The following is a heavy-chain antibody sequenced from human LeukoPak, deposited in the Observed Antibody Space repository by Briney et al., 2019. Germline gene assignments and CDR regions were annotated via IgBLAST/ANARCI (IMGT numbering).Heavy chain of an antibody. V-gene: IGHV4-59*08. CDR2: IYYSGST. CDR1: GGSISSYY. D-gene: IGHD2-8*01. Sequence: SETLSLTCTVSGGSISSYYWSWIRQPPGKGLEWIGYIYYSGSTNYNPSLESRVTISVDTSKNQFSLKLSSVTAADTAVYYCARGYCTNGVCFNYYGMDVWGQGTTVTVSS. CDR3: ARGYCTNGVCFNYYGMDV. J-gene: IGHJ6*02.